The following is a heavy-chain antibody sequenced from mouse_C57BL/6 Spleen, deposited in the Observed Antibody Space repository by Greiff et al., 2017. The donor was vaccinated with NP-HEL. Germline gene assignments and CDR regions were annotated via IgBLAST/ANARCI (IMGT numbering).Heavy chain of an antibody. J-gene: IGHJ2*01. CDR3: ARDSSGYGYFDY. Sequence: EVQLQQSGAELVRPGASVKLSCTASGFNIKDDYMHWVKQRPEQGLEWIGWIDPENGDTEYASKFQGKATITADTSSNTAYLQLSSLTSEDTAVYYCARDSSGYGYFDYWGQGTTLTVSS. CDR2: IDPENGDT. CDR1: GFNIKDDY. V-gene: IGHV14-4*01. D-gene: IGHD3-2*02.